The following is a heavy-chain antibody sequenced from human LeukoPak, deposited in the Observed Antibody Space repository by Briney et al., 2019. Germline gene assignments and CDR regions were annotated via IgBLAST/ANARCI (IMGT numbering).Heavy chain of an antibody. J-gene: IGHJ4*02. Sequence: GGSLRLSCAASGCTFSSYGMHWVRQAPGKGLEWVAVISYDGSNKYYADSVKGRFTISRDNSKNTLYLQMNSLRAEDTAVYYCAKSPHFDWLSYYFDYWGQGTLVTVSS. CDR2: ISYDGSNK. V-gene: IGHV3-30*18. D-gene: IGHD3-9*01. CDR1: GCTFSSYG. CDR3: AKSPHFDWLSYYFDY.